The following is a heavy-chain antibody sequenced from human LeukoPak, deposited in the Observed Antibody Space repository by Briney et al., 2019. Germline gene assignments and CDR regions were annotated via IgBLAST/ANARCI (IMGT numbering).Heavy chain of an antibody. J-gene: IGHJ3*02. V-gene: IGHV3-48*01. Sequence: GGSLRLSCAASGFTFSSYSMNWVRQAPGKGLEWVSYISSSSSTIYYADSVKGRFTISRDNSKNTLYLQMNSLRAEDTAVYYCAKRLAVVVPAALPTPDAFDIWGQGTMVTVSS. CDR1: GFTFSSYS. CDR3: AKRLAVVVPAALPTPDAFDI. D-gene: IGHD2-2*01. CDR2: ISSSSSTI.